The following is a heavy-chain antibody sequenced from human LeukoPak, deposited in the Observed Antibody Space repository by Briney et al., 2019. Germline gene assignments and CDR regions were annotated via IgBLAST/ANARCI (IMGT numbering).Heavy chain of an antibody. CDR3: ARAEVVVPAAAHFDY. CDR2: IYYSGST. D-gene: IGHD2-2*01. V-gene: IGHV4-30-4*08. Sequence: SQTLSLTCTVSGGSISSGDYYWSWIRQPPGKGLEWFGYIYYSGSTYYNPSLKSRVTISVDTSKNQFSLKLSSVTAADTAVYYCARAEVVVPAAAHFDYWGQGTLVTVSS. J-gene: IGHJ4*02. CDR1: GGSISSGDYY.